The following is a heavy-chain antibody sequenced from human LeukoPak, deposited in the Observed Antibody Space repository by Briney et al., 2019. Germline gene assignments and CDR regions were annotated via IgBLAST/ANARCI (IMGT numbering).Heavy chain of an antibody. J-gene: IGHJ6*02. CDR1: GGTFSSYA. Sequence: SVKVSCKASGGTFSSYAISWVRQAPGQGLEWMGGIIPIFGIANYAQKFQGRVTITADKSTSTAYMELSSLRSEDTIVYYCARAHYDIVVVPAAYGMDVWGQGTTVTVSS. CDR3: ARAHYDIVVVPAAYGMDV. CDR2: IIPIFGIA. D-gene: IGHD2-2*01. V-gene: IGHV1-69*10.